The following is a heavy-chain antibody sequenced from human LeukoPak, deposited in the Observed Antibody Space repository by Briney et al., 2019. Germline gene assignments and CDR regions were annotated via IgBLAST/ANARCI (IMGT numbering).Heavy chain of an antibody. J-gene: IGHJ4*02. CDR1: GGSFSGYY. CDR2: INHSGST. D-gene: IGHD3-22*01. CDR3: ARLYYYDSSGYYYVRYFDY. V-gene: IGHV4-34*01. Sequence: KASETLSLTCAVYGGSFSGYYWSWIRQPPGKGLEWIGEINHSGSTNYNPSLKSRVTISVDTSKNQFSLKLSSVTAADTAVYYCARLYYYDSSGYYYVRYFDYWGQGTLVTVSS.